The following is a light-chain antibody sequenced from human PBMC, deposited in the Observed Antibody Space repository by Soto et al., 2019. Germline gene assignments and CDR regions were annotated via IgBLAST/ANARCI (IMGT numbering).Light chain of an antibody. V-gene: IGLV2-23*02. CDR3: YSFAGFNTQ. CDR1: SSGIGTFNL. J-gene: IGLJ2*01. CDR2: EVN. Sequence: QSVLTQPASVSGSPGQSIAISCTGNSSGIGTFNLVSWYQQHPGKAPKLIIYEVNKRPSGISSRFSGSKSGNTASLTISGLQAEDEADYYCYSFAGFNTQFGGGTKVT.